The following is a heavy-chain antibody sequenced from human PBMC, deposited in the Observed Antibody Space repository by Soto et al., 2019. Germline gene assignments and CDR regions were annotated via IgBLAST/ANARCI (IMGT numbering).Heavy chain of an antibody. CDR3: ARGALATTL. Sequence: QVQLAESGGGVVQPGRSLRLSCAASGFTFSSYAMHWVRQAPGKGLEWVAVISYDGSNKYYADSVKGRFTISRDNSKNTLYLQMNSLRAEDTAVYYCARGALATTLWGQGTLVTVSS. J-gene: IGHJ4*02. CDR1: GFTFSSYA. D-gene: IGHD1-1*01. V-gene: IGHV3-30-3*01. CDR2: ISYDGSNK.